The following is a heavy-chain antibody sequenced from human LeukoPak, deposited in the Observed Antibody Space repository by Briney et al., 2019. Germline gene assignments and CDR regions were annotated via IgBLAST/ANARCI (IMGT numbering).Heavy chain of an antibody. CDR3: ARGYGDNSGAFDI. D-gene: IGHD4-23*01. J-gene: IGHJ3*02. CDR2: IYHTGRT. CDR1: GGSIIVAAYS. V-gene: IGHV4-30-2*01. Sequence: PSETLSLTCAVSGGSIIVAAYSWSWIPQPPGQGLEWIGYIYHTGRTYYNPSLKSRVTISVDRSKNQFSLKLSSVTAADTAVYFCARGYGDNSGAFDIWGQGTLITVSS.